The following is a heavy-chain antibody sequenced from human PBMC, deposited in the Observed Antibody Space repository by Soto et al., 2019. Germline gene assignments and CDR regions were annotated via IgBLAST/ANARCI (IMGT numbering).Heavy chain of an antibody. J-gene: IGHJ3*02. CDR1: GYNFANYW. V-gene: IGHV5-51*01. CDR3: AAGYTTGPDAFDI. CDR2: IFPGDSDT. Sequence: GESLRISCKGSGYNFANYWIGWVRQMPGKGLEWMGMIFPGDSDTKNSPSLQGQITMSVDKSDSSAYLQWRSLKASDTAMYYCAAGYTTGPDAFDIWGQGTMVTVSS. D-gene: IGHD6-13*01.